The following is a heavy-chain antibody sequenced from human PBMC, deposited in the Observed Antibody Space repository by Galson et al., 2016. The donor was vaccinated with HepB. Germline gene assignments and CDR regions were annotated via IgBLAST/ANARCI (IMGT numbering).Heavy chain of an antibody. V-gene: IGHV3-48*03. J-gene: IGHJ4*02. D-gene: IGHD3-10*01. CDR3: ARDHPHTRVREALGY. CDR1: GFTFSSYE. CDR2: ISSSGSTT. Sequence: SLRLSCAASGFTFSSYEMNWVRQAPGKGLEWVSYISSSGSTTYYADSVKGRFTISRENAKNALYLQMNSLRAEDTAVYSCARDHPHTRVREALGYWGQGTLVTVSS.